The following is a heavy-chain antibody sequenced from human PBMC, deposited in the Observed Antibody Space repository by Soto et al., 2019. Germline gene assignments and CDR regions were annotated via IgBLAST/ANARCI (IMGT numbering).Heavy chain of an antibody. Sequence: SETLSLTCNVSGGSIYTYYWSWLRQSPGKGLEWIGYISDGGSTNYNPSLQSRVTISVDTSKRQVSLKLTSVSAADTAVYYCARHKYSGGEFDYWGQGTLVPVSS. CDR2: ISDGGST. D-gene: IGHD6-19*01. V-gene: IGHV4-59*01. J-gene: IGHJ4*02. CDR1: GGSIYTYY. CDR3: ARHKYSGGEFDY.